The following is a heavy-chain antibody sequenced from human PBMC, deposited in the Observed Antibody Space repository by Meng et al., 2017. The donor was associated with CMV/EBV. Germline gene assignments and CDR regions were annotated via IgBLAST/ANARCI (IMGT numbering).Heavy chain of an antibody. CDR2: IGTAGDT. D-gene: IGHD3-22*01. Sequence: GGSLRLSCAASGFTFSSYDMHWVRQATGKGLEWVSAIGTAGDTYYPSSVKGRFTISRENAKNSLYLQMNSLRAGDTAVYYCARGTPDITMIVPPVAFDIWGQGTMVTVSS. CDR1: GFTFSSYD. CDR3: ARGTPDITMIVPPVAFDI. V-gene: IGHV3-13*01. J-gene: IGHJ3*02.